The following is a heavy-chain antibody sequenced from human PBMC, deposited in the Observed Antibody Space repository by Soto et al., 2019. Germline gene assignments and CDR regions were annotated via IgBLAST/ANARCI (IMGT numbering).Heavy chain of an antibody. J-gene: IGHJ4*02. V-gene: IGHV3-74*01. D-gene: IGHD2-2*01. CDR2: ISTDGSST. CDR1: GFTFSTYW. CDR3: ARATGSNHPFDY. Sequence: EVQLVESGGGLVQPGGSLRLSCAATGFTFSTYWMHWVRQGPGKGLVWVSRISTDGSSTTYADSVKGRFTISRDNAKKSLYLQMNSLRAEETAVYYCARATGSNHPFDYWGQGSLVTVSS.